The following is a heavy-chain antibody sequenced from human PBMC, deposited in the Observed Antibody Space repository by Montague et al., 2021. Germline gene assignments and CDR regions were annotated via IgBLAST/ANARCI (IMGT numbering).Heavy chain of an antibody. J-gene: IGHJ5*02. Sequence: SETLSLTCTVSGGSTSSTSYYWGWIRPPPGKELESIGVIYYNGSTYHNPSLKSRVTVSIDTSKNQFSLKLISVTAADTAVYFCARSLYCKGGSGYSGFDPWGQGTLVTVSS. CDR3: ARSLYCKGGSGYSGFDP. CDR1: GGSTSSTSYY. V-gene: IGHV4-39*01. CDR2: IYYNGST. D-gene: IGHD6-25*01.